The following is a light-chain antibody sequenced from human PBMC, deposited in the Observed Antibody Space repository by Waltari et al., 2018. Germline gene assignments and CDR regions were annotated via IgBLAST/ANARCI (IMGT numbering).Light chain of an antibody. CDR3: QQRSNWPIT. J-gene: IGKJ5*01. V-gene: IGKV3-11*01. Sequence: EIVLTQSPATLSLSPGERATLSCRASQSVSSYLAWYQQKPGQAPRLLIYDASNSATGIPARFSGSGSGTDFTLTISSLEPEDFAVYYCQQRSNWPITFGQGTRLEIK. CDR2: DAS. CDR1: QSVSSY.